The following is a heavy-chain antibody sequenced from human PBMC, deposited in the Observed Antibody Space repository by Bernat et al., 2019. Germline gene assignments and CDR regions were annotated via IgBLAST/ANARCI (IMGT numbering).Heavy chain of an antibody. CDR3: ASVFGGNSAYWYFDL. D-gene: IGHD4-23*01. CDR1: GGSISSYY. Sequence: QVQLQESGPGLVKPSETLSLTCTVSGGSISSYYWSWIRQPPGKGLEWIGYIYYSGSTNYNPSLKSRVTISVGTSKNQFSLTLTSVAAADTAVYYCASVFGGNSAYWYFDLWGRGTLVTVSS. V-gene: IGHV4-59*01. J-gene: IGHJ2*01. CDR2: IYYSGST.